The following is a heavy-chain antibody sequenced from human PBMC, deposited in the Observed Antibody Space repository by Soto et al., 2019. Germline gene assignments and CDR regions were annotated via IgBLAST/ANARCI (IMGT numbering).Heavy chain of an antibody. CDR3: AKEGDAFDI. CDR1: GFTIEDFA. Sequence: PLRLSCTAFGFTIEDFAMHWVRQAPGKGLEWVSGISWNSGSIGYADSVKGRFTISRGNAKNSLYLQMNSLRAEDTAVYYSAKEGDAFDIWGHGTMVTVSS. V-gene: IGHV3-9*01. CDR2: ISWNSGSI. J-gene: IGHJ3*02.